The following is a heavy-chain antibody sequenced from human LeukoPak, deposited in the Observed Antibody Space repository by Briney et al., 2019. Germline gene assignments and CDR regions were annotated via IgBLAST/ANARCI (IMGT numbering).Heavy chain of an antibody. Sequence: SETLSLTCTVSGGSISSSSYYWGWIRQPPGKGLEWIGTIYYIGGTYYNPSLKSRVTISVDTSKNQFSLKLSSVTAADTAVYYCARGRRDMVRGVIITSRYYYYMDVWGKGTTVTVSS. CDR1: GGSISSSSYY. J-gene: IGHJ6*03. CDR3: ARGRRDMVRGVIITSRYYYYMDV. V-gene: IGHV4-39*07. D-gene: IGHD3-10*01. CDR2: IYYIGGT.